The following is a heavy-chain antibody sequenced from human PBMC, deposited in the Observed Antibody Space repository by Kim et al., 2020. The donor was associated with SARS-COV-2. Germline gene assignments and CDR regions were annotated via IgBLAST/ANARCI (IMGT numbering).Heavy chain of an antibody. Sequence: YYADAVKGRVTISRDNSTNSLYLQMNSQRTEDTALYYCAKDRAAAGSHDYWGQGTLVTVSS. D-gene: IGHD6-13*01. J-gene: IGHJ4*02. V-gene: IGHV3-43*01. CDR3: AKDRAAAGSHDY.